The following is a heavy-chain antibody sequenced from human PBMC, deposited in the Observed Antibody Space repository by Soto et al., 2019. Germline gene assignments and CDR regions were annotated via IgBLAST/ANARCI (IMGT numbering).Heavy chain of an antibody. D-gene: IGHD2-15*01. CDR1: GGSISSYY. V-gene: IGHV4-59*08. CDR2: IYYSGST. J-gene: IGHJ5*02. CDR3: ARATASIYCSGGSCYANWFDP. Sequence: SVTLSLTCTVSGGSISSYYWSWIRQPPGKGLEWIGYIYYSGSTNYNPSLKSRVTISVDTSKNQFSLKLSSVNAADTAVYYCARATASIYCSGGSCYANWFDPWGQGTLVTVSS.